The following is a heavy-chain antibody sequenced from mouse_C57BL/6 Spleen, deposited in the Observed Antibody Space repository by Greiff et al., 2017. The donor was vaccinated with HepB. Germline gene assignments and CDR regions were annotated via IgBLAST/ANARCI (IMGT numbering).Heavy chain of an antibody. Sequence: EVKLVESGGGLVKPGGSLKLSCAASGFTFSDYGMHWVRQAPEKGLEWVAYISSGSSTIYYADTVKGRFTISRDNSKNILFLRMTSLRSEETAMYYCGRGGSSYYYAMDYWGQGTSVTVSS. CDR3: GRGGSSYYYAMDY. CDR2: ISSGSSTI. CDR1: GFTFSDYG. D-gene: IGHD1-1*01. V-gene: IGHV5-17*01. J-gene: IGHJ4*01.